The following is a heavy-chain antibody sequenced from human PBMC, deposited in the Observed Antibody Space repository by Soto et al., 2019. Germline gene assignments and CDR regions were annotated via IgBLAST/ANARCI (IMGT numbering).Heavy chain of an antibody. CDR2: IYYSGST. Sequence: SETMSLTCXVSGGSISRGGYYWSWIRQHPGKGLEWIGYIYYSGSTYYNPSLKSRVTISVDTSKNQFSLKLSSATAADTAVYYCARLIITMVRGETTNWFCPWGQGTLVTVSS. CDR1: GGSISRGGYY. CDR3: ARLIITMVRGETTNWFCP. J-gene: IGHJ5*02. V-gene: IGHV4-31*03. D-gene: IGHD3-10*01.